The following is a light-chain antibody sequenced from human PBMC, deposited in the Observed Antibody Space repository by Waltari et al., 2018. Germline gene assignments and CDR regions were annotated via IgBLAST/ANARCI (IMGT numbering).Light chain of an antibody. J-gene: IGKJ1*01. CDR1: RNLLYSPNNKNY. CDR2: WAS. V-gene: IGKV4-1*01. Sequence: DYVMTQSPDSVAVSLGERATINCKTSRNLLYSPNNKNYLAWFQQTAGQPPKLLIYWASSRESGVPDRFSGSGSGSDFTLTISSLQAEDVAVYYCQQYYANPRTFGQGTRVEIK. CDR3: QQYYANPRT.